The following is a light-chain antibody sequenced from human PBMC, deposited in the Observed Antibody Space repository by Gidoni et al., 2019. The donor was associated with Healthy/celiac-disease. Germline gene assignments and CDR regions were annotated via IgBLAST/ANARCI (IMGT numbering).Light chain of an antibody. Sequence: EIVLTQSPDTLSLSPGDRATLSCRASQSVSSYLAWYQQKPGQAPRLLIYDASNRATGIPARFSGSGSGTDFTLTISSLEPEDSAVYYCQQRSSWPPSLTFGGGTKVEIK. J-gene: IGKJ4*01. CDR3: QQRSSWPPSLT. CDR1: QSVSSY. V-gene: IGKV3-11*01. CDR2: DAS.